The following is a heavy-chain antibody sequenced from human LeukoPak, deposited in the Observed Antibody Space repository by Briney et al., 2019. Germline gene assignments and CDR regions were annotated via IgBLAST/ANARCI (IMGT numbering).Heavy chain of an antibody. J-gene: IGHJ4*02. CDR2: ISSSSSYI. V-gene: IGHV3-21*01. CDR3: ASGLGSGSTK. Sequence: GGSLRLSCAASGFTFSSYSMNWVRQAPGKGLEWVSTISSSSSYIYYADSVKGRFTISRDNAKNSLYLQLNSLRAEDTAVYYCASGLGSGSTKWGQGNVVTVSS. D-gene: IGHD2-2*01. CDR1: GFTFSSYS.